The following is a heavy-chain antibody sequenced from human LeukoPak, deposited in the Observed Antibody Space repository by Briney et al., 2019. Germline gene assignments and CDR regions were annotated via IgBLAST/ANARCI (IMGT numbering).Heavy chain of an antibody. CDR3: AKRFGEGEFDY. CDR1: RFTFNTYA. V-gene: IGHV3-23*01. Sequence: GGSLRLSCAASRFTFNTYAMSWVRQAPGKGLEWVSFIDGNGGSTYYADSVKGRFTISRDNSKNTLYLQMNSLRADDTAVYYCAKRFGEGEFDYWGHGTLVTVSS. CDR2: IDGNGGST. J-gene: IGHJ4*01. D-gene: IGHD3-10*01.